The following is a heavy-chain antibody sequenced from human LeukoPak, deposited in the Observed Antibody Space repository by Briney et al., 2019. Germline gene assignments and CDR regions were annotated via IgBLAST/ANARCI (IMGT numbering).Heavy chain of an antibody. CDR1: GGSISSYY. V-gene: IGHV4-34*01. CDR3: ARGPRPYSSGWYVY. Sequence: SETLSLTCTVSGGSISSYYWRWIRQPPGKGLEWIGEINHSGSTNYNPSLKSRVTISVDTSKNQFSLKLSSVTAADTAVYYCARGPRPYSSGWYVYWGQGTLVTVSS. J-gene: IGHJ4*02. CDR2: INHSGST. D-gene: IGHD6-19*01.